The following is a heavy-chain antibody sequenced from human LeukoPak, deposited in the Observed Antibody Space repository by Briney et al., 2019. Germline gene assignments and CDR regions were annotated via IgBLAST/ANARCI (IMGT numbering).Heavy chain of an antibody. V-gene: IGHV4-39*01. CDR1: GGSISSSSYY. CDR2: IYYSGST. Sequence: SETLSLTCTVSGGSISSSSYYWGWIRPPPGKGLEWIGSIYYSGSTYYNPSLKSRVTISVDTSKNQFSLKLSSVTAADTAVYYCARHVSARRTVTTSLYYYYYYGMDVWGQGTTVTVSS. D-gene: IGHD4-17*01. CDR3: ARHVSARRTVTTSLYYYYYYGMDV. J-gene: IGHJ6*02.